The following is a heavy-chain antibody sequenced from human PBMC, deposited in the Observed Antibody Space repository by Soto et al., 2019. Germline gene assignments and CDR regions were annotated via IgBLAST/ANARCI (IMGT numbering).Heavy chain of an antibody. Sequence: SETLSLTCTVSGGSISSGGYYWSWIRQHPGKGLEWIGYIYYSGSTYYNPSLKSRVTISVDTSKNQFSLKLSSVTAADTAVYYCARSSGSYLNWFDPWGQGTLVTVSS. V-gene: IGHV4-31*03. CDR2: IYYSGST. D-gene: IGHD1-26*01. CDR3: ARSSGSYLNWFDP. J-gene: IGHJ5*02. CDR1: GGSISSGGYY.